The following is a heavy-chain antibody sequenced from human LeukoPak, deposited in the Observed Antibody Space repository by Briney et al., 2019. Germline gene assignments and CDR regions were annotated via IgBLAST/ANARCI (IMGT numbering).Heavy chain of an antibody. CDR3: ARDSGSCRGCAFDV. D-gene: IGHD1-26*01. CDR1: GFTFSNHY. V-gene: IGHV3-7*01. Sequence: GGSLRLSCAASGFTFSNHYMSWVRQAPGKGLEWVANLNPDGSERKYVDSVKGRFTISRDNAKNSLYLQMSSLRAEDTAVFYCARDSGSCRGCAFDVWGHGTMVTVSS. J-gene: IGHJ3*01. CDR2: LNPDGSER.